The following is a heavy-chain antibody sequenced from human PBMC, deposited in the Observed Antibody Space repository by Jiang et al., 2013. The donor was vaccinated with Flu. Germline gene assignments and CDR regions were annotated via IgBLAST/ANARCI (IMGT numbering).Heavy chain of an antibody. D-gene: IGHD3-22*01. V-gene: IGHV4-31*02. CDR3: ARTYYDSSGSTSIDY. CDR2: IYYSGST. J-gene: IGHJ4*02. Sequence: GYIYYSGSTYYNPSLKSRVTISVDTSKNQFSLKLSSVTAADTAVYYCARTYYDSSGSTSIDYWGQGTLVTVSS.